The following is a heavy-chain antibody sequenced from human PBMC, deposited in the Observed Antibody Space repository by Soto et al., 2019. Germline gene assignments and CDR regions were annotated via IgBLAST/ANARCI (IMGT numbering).Heavy chain of an antibody. Sequence: XETLSLSFAVSGYSISSGEYWGWLRQPPGKGREWIGNIYHGGSTYYNPSLNSRVTLSIDMTNNHVSLILNSVTAADTAVYYCARVGPWVPYYYHSSPYTFETWFDTWGQGTLVTVSS. J-gene: IGHJ5*02. CDR3: ARVGPWVPYYYHSSPYTFETWFDT. CDR2: IYHGGST. CDR1: GYSISSGEY. V-gene: IGHV4-38-2*01. D-gene: IGHD3-22*01.